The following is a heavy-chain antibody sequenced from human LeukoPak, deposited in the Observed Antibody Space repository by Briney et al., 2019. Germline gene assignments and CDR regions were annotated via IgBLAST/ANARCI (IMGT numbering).Heavy chain of an antibody. CDR2: IYYSGST. CDR1: GGSISSYY. V-gene: IGHV4-59*08. J-gene: IGHJ4*02. CDR3: ARVRWPVRVDY. Sequence: SETLSLTCTVSGGSISSYYWSWIRQPPGKGLEWIGYIYYSGSTNYNPSLKSRVTISVDTSKNQFSLKLSSVTAADTAVYYCARVRWPVRVDYWGQGTLVTVSS. D-gene: IGHD4-23*01.